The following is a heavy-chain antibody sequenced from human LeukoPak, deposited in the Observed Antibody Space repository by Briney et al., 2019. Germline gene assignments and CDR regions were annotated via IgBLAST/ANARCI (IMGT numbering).Heavy chain of an antibody. CDR1: GGTFSSYA. CDR2: IIPIFGTA. CDR3: ARGWYSSSSRFYYYYYMDV. J-gene: IGHJ6*03. V-gene: IGHV1-69*05. D-gene: IGHD6-6*01. Sequence: GASVKVSCKASGGTFSSYAISWVRQAPGQGLEWMGGIIPIFGTANYAQKFQGRVTITTDESTSTAYMELSSLRSEDTAVYYCARGWYSSSSRFYYYYYMDVWGKGTTVTVSS.